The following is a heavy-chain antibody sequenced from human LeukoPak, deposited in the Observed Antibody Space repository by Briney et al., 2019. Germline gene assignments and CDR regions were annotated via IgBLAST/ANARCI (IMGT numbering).Heavy chain of an antibody. V-gene: IGHV4-59*01. J-gene: IGHJ6*02. CDR1: GGSISGYY. Sequence: SETLSLTCTVSGGSISGYYWNWIRQPPGEGLEWIGRIFDTGSTDYNPSLKSRVTISVDTSKNQSSMKLTSVTAADTAVYYCARGGTATYYNGDVWGQGTTVTVSS. CDR3: ARGGTATYYNGDV. D-gene: IGHD2-15*01. CDR2: IFDTGST.